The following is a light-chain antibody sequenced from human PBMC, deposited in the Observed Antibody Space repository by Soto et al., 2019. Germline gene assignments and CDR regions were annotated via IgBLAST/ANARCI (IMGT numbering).Light chain of an antibody. V-gene: IGKV1-27*01. Sequence: DIQMTQSPSSLSASVGDRVTITYRASQGITNYLAWYQQKPGKVPKLLIYAASTLQSGVPSRFSGSGSGTDFTLILSSLQPEDVATYYCQKYNSAPLTLGGGTKVEIK. CDR2: AAS. J-gene: IGKJ4*01. CDR3: QKYNSAPLT. CDR1: QGITNY.